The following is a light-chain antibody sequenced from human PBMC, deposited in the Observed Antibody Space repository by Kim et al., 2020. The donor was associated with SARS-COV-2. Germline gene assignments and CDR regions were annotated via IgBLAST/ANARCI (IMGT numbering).Light chain of an antibody. CDR2: DVS. V-gene: IGLV2-11*01. J-gene: IGLJ2*01. Sequence: QSALTQPRSVSGAPGQSVTISCTGTSSDAGGYNYVSWYQQHPGKAPKLMIYDVSKRPSGVPDRFSGSKSGNTASLTISGLQAEDEADYYCCSYAGSYTVLFGGGTQLTVL. CDR1: SSDAGGYNY. CDR3: CSYAGSYTVL.